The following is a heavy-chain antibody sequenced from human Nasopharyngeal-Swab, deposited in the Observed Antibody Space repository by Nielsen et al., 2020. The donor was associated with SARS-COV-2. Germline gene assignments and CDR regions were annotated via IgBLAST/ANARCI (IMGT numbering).Heavy chain of an antibody. CDR1: GYTFTGYY. CDR3: ARVGRYYYDSSGYYGDAFDI. J-gene: IGHJ3*02. Sequence: ASVKASCKASGYTFTGYYMHWVRQAPGQGLEWMGWINPNSGGTNYAQKFQGWVTMTRDTSISTAYMELSRLRSDDTAVYYCARVGRYYYDSSGYYGDAFDIWGQGTMVTVSS. V-gene: IGHV1-2*04. D-gene: IGHD3-22*01. CDR2: INPNSGGT.